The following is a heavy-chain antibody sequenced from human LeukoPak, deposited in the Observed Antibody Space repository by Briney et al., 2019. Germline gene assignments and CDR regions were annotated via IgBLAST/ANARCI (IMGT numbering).Heavy chain of an antibody. Sequence: GASVKVSCKASGYTFNNHYMYWVRQAPGQGLEWMGVINPSGGSTSYAQKFQGRVTMTRDTSTRTVYMEVNSLRSEDTAVYYCAREESRGYSGYDYVVYYGMDVWGQGTTVTVSS. CDR3: AREESRGYSGYDYVVYYGMDV. CDR2: INPSGGST. D-gene: IGHD5-12*01. V-gene: IGHV1-46*02. CDR1: GYTFNNHY. J-gene: IGHJ6*02.